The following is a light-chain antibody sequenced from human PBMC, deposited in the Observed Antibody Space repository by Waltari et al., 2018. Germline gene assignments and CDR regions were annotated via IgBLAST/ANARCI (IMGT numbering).Light chain of an antibody. J-gene: IGKJ2*01. CDR2: DAS. CDR1: QSVGTN. V-gene: IGKV3-15*01. Sequence: EIVMTQSPATLSVSPGERATLSCRASQSVGTNLAWYQQKPGQAPRPLFYDASTRATGIPARFSGSGSGTEFTLTINSLQSEDFAVYYCQQCNNWYTFGQGTKLEIK. CDR3: QQCNNWYT.